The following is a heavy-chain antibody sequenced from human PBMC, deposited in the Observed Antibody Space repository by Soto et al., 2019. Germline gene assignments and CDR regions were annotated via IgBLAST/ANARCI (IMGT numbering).Heavy chain of an antibody. D-gene: IGHD6-13*01. CDR1: GGSISGGGYY. V-gene: IGHV4-31*03. CDR3: ARAWTATAGWANWFGL. CDR2: IYYSGTT. J-gene: IGHJ5*02. Sequence: QVQLQESGPGLVEPSQTLSLTCTVSGGSISGGGYYWSWIRQHPGKGLEWIGYIYYSGTTYYNPSLKSRLTISVDTSKTQFSLKLSSVTAADTAVYYCARAWTATAGWANWFGLWGQGTLVTVSS.